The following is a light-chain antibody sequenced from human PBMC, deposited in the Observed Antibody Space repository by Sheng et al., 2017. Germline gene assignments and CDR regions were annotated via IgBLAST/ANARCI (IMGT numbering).Light chain of an antibody. J-gene: IGLJ3*02. CDR2: EIS. Sequence: QSTLTQPPSVSGSPGQSVTISCTGTSRDLGTYNRVSWYQQSPGTAPKLILYEISSRPSGVPDRFSGSKSGNTASLIISGLQAEDEADYYCSSYTSTTTWVFGGGTKVTVL. CDR1: SRDLGTYNR. V-gene: IGLV2-18*02. CDR3: SSYTSTTTWV.